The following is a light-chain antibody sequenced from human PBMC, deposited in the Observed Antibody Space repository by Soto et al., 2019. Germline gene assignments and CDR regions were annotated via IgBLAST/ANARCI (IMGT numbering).Light chain of an antibody. CDR1: QGISNW. CDR3: QQYNDYWT. V-gene: IGKV1-5*01. Sequence: DIHMTQSPSSVSASVGDRVTITCRASQGISNWLAWFQQKPGKAPKLLIYDASSLESGVPSRFSGSGSGTEFTLTISSLQPDDFATYYCQQYNDYWTFGQGTKVEIK. J-gene: IGKJ1*01. CDR2: DAS.